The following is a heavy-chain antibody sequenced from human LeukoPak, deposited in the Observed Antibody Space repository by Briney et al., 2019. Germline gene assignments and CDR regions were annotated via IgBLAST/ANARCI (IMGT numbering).Heavy chain of an antibody. Sequence: GRSLRLSCAASGFAFSRSGMHWVRQAPGKGLEWVAVVWYDGSNKHYADSVKGRFTISRDNSNNTLYLQMNSLRAEDTAVYYCARDPKYSNSWFFDYWGQGALVTISS. J-gene: IGHJ4*02. CDR3: ARDPKYSNSWFFDY. CDR2: VWYDGSNK. V-gene: IGHV3-33*01. CDR1: GFAFSRSG. D-gene: IGHD6-13*01.